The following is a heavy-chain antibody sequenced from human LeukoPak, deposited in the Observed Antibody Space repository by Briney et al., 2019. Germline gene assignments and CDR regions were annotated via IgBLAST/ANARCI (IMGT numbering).Heavy chain of an antibody. CDR2: VSHSGSP. J-gene: IGHJ3*02. CDR1: GYSISSGYY. Sequence: PSETLSLTCIVSGYSISSGYYWAWVRQPPGKGLECIGSVSHSGSPYYNPSLKSRVTISLDTSQNQFSLQLTSVTPEDTAVYYCARGGLVRGSIDSLIAFDIWGQGIMVTVSS. CDR3: ARGGLVRGSIDSLIAFDI. D-gene: IGHD3-10*01. V-gene: IGHV4-38-2*02.